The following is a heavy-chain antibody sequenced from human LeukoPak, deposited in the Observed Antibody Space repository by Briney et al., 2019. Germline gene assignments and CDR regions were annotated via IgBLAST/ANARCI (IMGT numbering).Heavy chain of an antibody. Sequence: GGSLRLSCAASGFTFSSYGMHWVRQAPGKGLEWVTFIRYDGSNKYYADSVKGRFTISRDNSKDTLYLQMNSLRAEDTAVYYCAKRLAVAGTANYYYYYMDVWGKGTTVSISS. D-gene: IGHD6-13*01. CDR1: GFTFSSYG. CDR2: IRYDGSNK. J-gene: IGHJ6*03. CDR3: AKRLAVAGTANYYYYYMDV. V-gene: IGHV3-30*02.